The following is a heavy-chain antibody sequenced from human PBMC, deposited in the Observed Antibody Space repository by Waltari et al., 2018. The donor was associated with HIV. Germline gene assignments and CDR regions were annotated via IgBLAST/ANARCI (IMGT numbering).Heavy chain of an antibody. CDR2: IYYSGST. CDR3: ARGTTIFGVVSGDWYFDL. J-gene: IGHJ2*01. D-gene: IGHD3-3*01. V-gene: IGHV4-59*11. Sequence: QVRLQESGPGLVKPSETLSLTCSVSGGSISSHYWSWIRQPPGKGLEWIGYIYYSGSTNYNPSLKSRITISLDTSKNHFSLKLSSVTAADTALYYCARGTTIFGVVSGDWYFDLWGRGTLVTVSS. CDR1: GGSISSHY.